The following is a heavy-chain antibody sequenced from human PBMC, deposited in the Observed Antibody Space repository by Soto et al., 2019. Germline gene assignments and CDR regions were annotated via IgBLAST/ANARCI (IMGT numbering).Heavy chain of an antibody. CDR3: ARVGPWVPYYYDSSPYTFENWFDP. J-gene: IGHJ5*02. V-gene: IGHV4-59*08. Sequence: SDTLSLTCPVSGVSIRGYYGTWIRTPPGKGLEWRGYIFYGGSTYYNPSLNSRVTISIDTSNNHVSLILNSVTAADTAVYYCARVGPWVPYYYDSSPYTFENWFDPWGQGTQVTGS. CDR2: IFYGGST. CDR1: GVSIRGYY. D-gene: IGHD3-22*01.